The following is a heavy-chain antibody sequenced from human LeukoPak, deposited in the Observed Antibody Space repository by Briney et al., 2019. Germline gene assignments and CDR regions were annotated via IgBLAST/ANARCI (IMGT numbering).Heavy chain of an antibody. V-gene: IGHV1-2*02. CDR2: INPNSGGT. Sequence: GASVKVSCKASGYTFTGYYLNWVRQAPGQGLEWMGRINPNSGGTNSGQKFQGRVIMTRDTSISTAYLELSSLTFDDTAVYYCARVDAASLAVHYWGQGTLVTVSS. D-gene: IGHD6-13*01. J-gene: IGHJ4*02. CDR3: ARVDAASLAVHY. CDR1: GYTFTGYY.